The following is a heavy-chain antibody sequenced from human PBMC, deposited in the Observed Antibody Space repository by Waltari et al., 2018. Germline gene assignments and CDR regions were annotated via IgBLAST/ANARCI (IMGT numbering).Heavy chain of an antibody. CDR1: GYTFTGYY. J-gene: IGHJ4*02. Sequence: QVQLVQSVAAAKKPCASVTVSCKASGYTFTGYYMHWVRPAPGQGLEWMGRIKPNSGGTNDEQKFQGRVTMTRDTSISTAYMELSRLRSDDTAVYYCARDFTFGMVRGEDYWGQGTLVTVSS. D-gene: IGHD3-10*01. V-gene: IGHV1-2*06. CDR2: IKPNSGGT. CDR3: ARDFTFGMVRGEDY.